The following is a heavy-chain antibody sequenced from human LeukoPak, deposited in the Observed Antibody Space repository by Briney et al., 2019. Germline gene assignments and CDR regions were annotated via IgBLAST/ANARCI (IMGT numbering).Heavy chain of an antibody. CDR2: ISSSSSTI. J-gene: IGHJ6*03. CDR1: GFTFSSYE. D-gene: IGHD3-10*01. V-gene: IGHV3-48*01. CDR3: ARLRITMVRGVPNYYYYMDV. Sequence: GGSLRLSCAASGFTFSSYEMNWVRQAPGKGLEWVSYISSSSSTIYYADSVKGRFTISRDNAKNSLYLQMNSLRAEDTAVYYCARLRITMVRGVPNYYYYMDVWGKGTTVTVSS.